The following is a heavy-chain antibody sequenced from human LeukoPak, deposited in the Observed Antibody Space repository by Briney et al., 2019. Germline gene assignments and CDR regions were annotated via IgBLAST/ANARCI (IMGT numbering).Heavy chain of an antibody. CDR1: GNFISRGYY. CDR2: IYNTGST. D-gene: IGHD6-19*01. Sequence: PSETLSLTCGVSGNFISRGYYWAWIRQPPGKGLEWIGSIYNTGSTYYNPSLKSRTMSIDTSKNQFSLKLSSVTAADTAAYYCARNTSAWSPLGETQSAPHCFDSWGQGTLVTVSS. CDR3: ARNTSAWSPLGETQSAPHCFDS. J-gene: IGHJ4*02. V-gene: IGHV4-38-2*01.